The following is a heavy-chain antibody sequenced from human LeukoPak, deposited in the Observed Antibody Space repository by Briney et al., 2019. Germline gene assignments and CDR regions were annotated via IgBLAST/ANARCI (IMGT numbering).Heavy chain of an antibody. CDR2: IYSGGST. CDR1: GFTVSSNY. CDR3: ARIPLYGGNSDDY. D-gene: IGHD4-23*01. Sequence: GGSLRLSCAASGFTVSSNYMSWVRQAPGKGLEWVSVIYSGGSTYYADSVKGRFTISRDNSKNTLYLQMNSLRAEDTAVYYCARIPLYGGNSDDYWGQGTLVTVSS. V-gene: IGHV3-66*01. J-gene: IGHJ4*02.